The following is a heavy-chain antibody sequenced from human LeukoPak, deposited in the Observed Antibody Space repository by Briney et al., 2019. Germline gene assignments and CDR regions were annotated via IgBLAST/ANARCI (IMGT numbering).Heavy chain of an antibody. D-gene: IGHD3-22*01. Sequence: ASVKVSCKVSGYTLTELSMHWVRQAPGKGLEWMGGFDPEDGETIYAQKFQGRVTITEDTSTGTAYMELSSLRSEDTAVYYCATDLADSSGYYSFGYWGQGPLVTVSS. V-gene: IGHV1-24*01. CDR3: ATDLADSSGYYSFGY. CDR1: GYTLTELS. J-gene: IGHJ4*02. CDR2: FDPEDGET.